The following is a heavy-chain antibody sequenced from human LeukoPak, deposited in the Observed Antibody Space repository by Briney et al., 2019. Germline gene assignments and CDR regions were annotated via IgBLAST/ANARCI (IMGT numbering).Heavy chain of an antibody. J-gene: IGHJ4*02. V-gene: IGHV3-48*01. CDR3: ARDPLGIVGATPGY. D-gene: IGHD1-26*01. CDR1: GFTFSSYS. Sequence: GGSLRLSCAASGFTFSSYSMNWVRQAPGKGLEWLSYISSSSSTISYADSVRGRFTISRDNAKNSLYLQMNSLRAEDTAVDYCARDPLGIVGATPGYWGQGTLVTVSS. CDR2: ISSSSSTI.